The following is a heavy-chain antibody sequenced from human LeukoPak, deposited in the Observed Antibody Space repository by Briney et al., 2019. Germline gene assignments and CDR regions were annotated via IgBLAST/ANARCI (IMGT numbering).Heavy chain of an antibody. J-gene: IGHJ4*02. V-gene: IGHV4-39*07. D-gene: IGHD3-16*01. CDR3: ASNRYYDYVWGHLRVNYFDY. Sequence: PSETLSLTCTVSGGSISSSSYYWGWIRQPPGKGLEWIGSIYYSGSTYYNPSLKSRVTISVDTSKNQFSLKLSSVTAADTAVYYCASNRYYDYVWGHLRVNYFDYWGQGTLVTVSS. CDR1: GGSISSSSYY. CDR2: IYYSGST.